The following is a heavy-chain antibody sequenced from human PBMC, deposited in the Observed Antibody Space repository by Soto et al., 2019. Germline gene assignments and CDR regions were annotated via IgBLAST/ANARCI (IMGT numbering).Heavy chain of an antibody. V-gene: IGHV4-30-4*01. CDR2: IYYSGST. Sequence: SETLSLTCTVSGGSISSGDYYWSWIRQPPGKGLEWIGYIYYSGSTYYNPSLKSRVTISVDTSKNQFSLKLSSVTAADTAVYYCARDSVITIFGPGAYYFDYWGQGTLVTVSS. CDR1: GGSISSGDYY. J-gene: IGHJ4*02. CDR3: ARDSVITIFGPGAYYFDY. D-gene: IGHD3-3*01.